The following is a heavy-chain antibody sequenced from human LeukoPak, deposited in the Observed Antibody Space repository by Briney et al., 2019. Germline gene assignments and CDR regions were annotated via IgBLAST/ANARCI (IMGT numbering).Heavy chain of an antibody. Sequence: PGGSLRLSCGASGFTFSTHDMHWVRQAPGKGLEWVAFIRYGGSHEYYADSVKGRFTISRDNSKNTLYLQMNSVRSEDTALYYCAKPSGSGVDYWGQGTLVTVSS. V-gene: IGHV3-30*02. CDR2: IRYGGSHE. D-gene: IGHD1-26*01. CDR1: GFTFSTHD. J-gene: IGHJ4*01. CDR3: AKPSGSGVDY.